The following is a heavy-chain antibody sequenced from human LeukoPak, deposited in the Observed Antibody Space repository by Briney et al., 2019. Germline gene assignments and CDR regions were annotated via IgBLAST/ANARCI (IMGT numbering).Heavy chain of an antibody. CDR2: ISSSSSTI. CDR3: ARNYSGIAVAGSFGYYYYYMGV. Sequence: PGGSLRLSCAASGFTFSSYSMNWVRQAPGKGLEWVSYISSSSSTIYYADSVKGRFTISRDNAKNSLYLQMNSLRAEDTAVYYCARNYSGIAVAGSFGYYYYYMGVWGKGTTVTVSS. V-gene: IGHV3-48*01. D-gene: IGHD6-19*01. J-gene: IGHJ6*03. CDR1: GFTFSSYS.